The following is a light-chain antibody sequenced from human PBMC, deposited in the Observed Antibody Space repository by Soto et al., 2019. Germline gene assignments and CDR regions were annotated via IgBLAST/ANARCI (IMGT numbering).Light chain of an antibody. J-gene: IGKJ2*01. CDR1: QSVISN. V-gene: IGKV3-15*01. CDR3: QQYNNWPAMYT. Sequence: EIVMTQSPATLSVSPGERATLSCSASQSVISNLAYYQQKPGQAPSLLIYGASTRATGIPARFSGSGSGTEFTLTSSSLHSEEFAVYYCQQYNNWPAMYTFGQGTKREIK. CDR2: GAS.